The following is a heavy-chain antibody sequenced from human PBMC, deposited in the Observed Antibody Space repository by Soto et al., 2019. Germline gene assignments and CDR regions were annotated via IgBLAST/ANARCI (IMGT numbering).Heavy chain of an antibody. Sequence: QVQLQESGPGLVKPSQTLSLTCTVSRGSVSSGGYYWSWIRQHPGKGLEWIGYIYYNGITDYNPSLKSRLIISVDTSKNQSSLILSSVTAADTAVYYSARARFYGSERTVFDFWGQGTLVTVSS. V-gene: IGHV4-31*03. D-gene: IGHD3-10*01. CDR3: ARARFYGSERTVFDF. CDR1: RGSVSSGGYY. CDR2: IYYNGIT. J-gene: IGHJ4*02.